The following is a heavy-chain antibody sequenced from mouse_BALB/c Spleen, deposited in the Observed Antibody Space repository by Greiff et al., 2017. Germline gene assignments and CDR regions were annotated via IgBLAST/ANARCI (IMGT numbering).Heavy chain of an antibody. CDR2: IYPGSGST. Sequence: VKLVESGPELVKPGASVKMSCKASGYTFTDYVISWVKQRTGQGLEWIGEIYPGSGSTYYNEKFKGKATLTADKSSNTAYMQLSSLTSEDSAVYFCARDPSYAMDYWGQGTSVTVSS. V-gene: IGHV1-77*01. CDR1: GYTFTDYV. J-gene: IGHJ4*01. CDR3: ARDPSYAMDY.